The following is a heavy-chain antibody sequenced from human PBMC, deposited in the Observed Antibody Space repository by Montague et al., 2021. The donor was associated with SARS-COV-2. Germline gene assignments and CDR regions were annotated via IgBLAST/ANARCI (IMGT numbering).Heavy chain of an antibody. CDR1: GDSVASNIAT. CDR3: ARVYCGGDCYFYWYFDL. J-gene: IGHJ2*01. Sequence: CAISGDSVASNIATWNWIRHSPSRGLEWLGSTYYRSKWYNDYAVSVKSRVIINPDTSNNRISLQLNSVTPEDTAVYYCARVYCGGDCYFYWYFDLWGRGTLVTVSS. D-gene: IGHD2-21*02. V-gene: IGHV6-1*01. CDR2: TYYRSKWYN.